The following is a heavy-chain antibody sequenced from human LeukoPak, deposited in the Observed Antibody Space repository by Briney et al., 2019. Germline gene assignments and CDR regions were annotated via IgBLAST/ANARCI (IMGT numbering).Heavy chain of an antibody. CDR2: IWYDGSIK. CDR3: VKGFNWYFDL. J-gene: IGHJ2*01. Sequence: GESMRLSCVAYGFSFSDYGVHWVRQAPGKGLEWVAVIWYDGSIKYYADSVKGRFTISRDNSRNTVYLQMNSLRVEDTAVYYCVKGFNWYFDLWGRGTLVTVSS. V-gene: IGHV3-33*06. CDR1: GFSFSDYG.